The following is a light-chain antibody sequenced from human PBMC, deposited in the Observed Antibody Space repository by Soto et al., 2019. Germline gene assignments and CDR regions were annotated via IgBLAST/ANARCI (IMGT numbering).Light chain of an antibody. Sequence: QSALTQPASVSGSPGQSITISCTGTSSDVGGYNYVSWYQQHPGKAPKLMIYEVSNRPSGVSNRFSGSKSGNTASLTISGLRAEDEADYYCSSYTRSSTPYVFGTGTKLTVL. CDR1: SSDVGGYNY. CDR3: SSYTRSSTPYV. V-gene: IGLV2-14*01. J-gene: IGLJ1*01. CDR2: EVS.